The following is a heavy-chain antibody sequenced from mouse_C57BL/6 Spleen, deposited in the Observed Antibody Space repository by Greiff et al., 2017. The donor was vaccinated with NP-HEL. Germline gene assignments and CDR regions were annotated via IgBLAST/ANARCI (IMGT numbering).Heavy chain of an antibody. D-gene: IGHD2-1*01. V-gene: IGHV1-59*01. CDR2: IDPSDSYT. Sequence: QVQLKQPGAELVRPGTSVKLSCKASGYTFTSYWMHWVKQRPGQGLEWIGVIDPSDSYTNYNQKFKGKATLTVDTSSSTAYMQLSSLTSEDSAVYYCAREGNSYAMDYWGQGTSVTVSS. CDR3: AREGNSYAMDY. CDR1: GYTFTSYW. J-gene: IGHJ4*01.